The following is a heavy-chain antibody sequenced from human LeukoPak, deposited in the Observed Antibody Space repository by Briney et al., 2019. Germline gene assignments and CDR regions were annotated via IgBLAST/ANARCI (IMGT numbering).Heavy chain of an antibody. Sequence: GESLKISCKGSGFSFTSYWIAWVRQMPGKGLEWMGIIYPGDSETRYNPAFQGQVTISADKSNTTAYLRWSSLKASDTAIYYCTRRQWTAYAIGDYWGQGTLVTVSS. CDR1: GFSFTSYW. CDR3: TRRQWTAYAIGDY. J-gene: IGHJ4*02. D-gene: IGHD2-8*01. V-gene: IGHV5-51*01. CDR2: IYPGDSET.